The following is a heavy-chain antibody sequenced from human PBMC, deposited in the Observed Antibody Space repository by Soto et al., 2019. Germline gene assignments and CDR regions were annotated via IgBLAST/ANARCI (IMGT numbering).Heavy chain of an antibody. CDR3: VKGGEDITSPYGMDV. V-gene: IGHV3-21*06. Sequence: PGGSLRLSCAGSGFTFRTHTLVWVRQAPGKGLEWVSSISSGGTYLEYAHSVKGRFATSRDDAKDSVFLQMNSRKTDDTAVYYCVKGGEDITSPYGMDVWGQGTTVTVSS. CDR2: ISSGGTYL. D-gene: IGHD3-16*01. J-gene: IGHJ6*02. CDR1: GFTFRTHT.